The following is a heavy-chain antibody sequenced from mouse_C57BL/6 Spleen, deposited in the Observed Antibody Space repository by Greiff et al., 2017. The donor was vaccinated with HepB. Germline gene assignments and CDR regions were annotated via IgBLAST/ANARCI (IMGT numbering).Heavy chain of an antibody. CDR2: IDPSDSYT. CDR1: GYTFTSYW. Sequence: VQLQESGAELVKPGASVKLSCKASGYTFTSYWMQWVKQRPGQGLEWIGEIDPSDSYTNYNQKFKGKATLTVDTSSSTAYMQLSSLTSEDSAVYYCARSLSGGSSGSWFAYWGQGTLVTVSA. J-gene: IGHJ3*01. CDR3: ARSLSGGSSGSWFAY. D-gene: IGHD3-2*02. V-gene: IGHV1-50*01.